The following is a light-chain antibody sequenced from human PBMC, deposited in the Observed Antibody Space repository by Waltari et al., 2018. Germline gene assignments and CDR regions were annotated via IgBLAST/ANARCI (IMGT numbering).Light chain of an antibody. Sequence: QVVLTQSPSASASLGASVKLTCTLSSGHSSYVIAWLQQQPEKGPRYLMKLNSDGSPTKGDGIPDRFSGSSSGAERYLTIASLQSEDEADYYCQTWGTGMGVFGGGTKLTVL. CDR2: LNSDGSP. J-gene: IGLJ3*02. V-gene: IGLV4-69*01. CDR1: SGHSSYV. CDR3: QTWGTGMGV.